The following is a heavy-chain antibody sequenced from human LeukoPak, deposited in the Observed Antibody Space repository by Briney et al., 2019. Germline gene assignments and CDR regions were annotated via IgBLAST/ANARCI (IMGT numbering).Heavy chain of an antibody. D-gene: IGHD3-22*01. Sequence: GASVKVSCKASGYTFTSYAMHWVRQAPGQRLEWMGWINAGNGNTKYSQKSQGRVTITRDTSASTAYMELSSLRSEDTAVYYCASNYYDSSGYYSLDYWGQGTLVTVSS. CDR2: INAGNGNT. J-gene: IGHJ4*02. CDR3: ASNYYDSSGYYSLDY. CDR1: GYTFTSYA. V-gene: IGHV1-3*01.